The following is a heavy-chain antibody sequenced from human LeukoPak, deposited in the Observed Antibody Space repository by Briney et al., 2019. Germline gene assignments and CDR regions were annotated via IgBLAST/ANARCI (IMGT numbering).Heavy chain of an antibody. CDR2: MNPNSSNT. Sequence: ASVKVSCKASGFTFTSYDINWVRQATGQGLEWMGWMNPNSSNTGYAQKFQGRVTMTRNTSISTAYMELSSLRSEDTAVYYCARGPPKRYYDILTGYYYYYGMDVWGQGTTVTVSS. D-gene: IGHD3-9*01. V-gene: IGHV1-8*01. CDR1: GFTFTSYD. J-gene: IGHJ6*02. CDR3: ARGPPKRYYDILTGYYYYYGMDV.